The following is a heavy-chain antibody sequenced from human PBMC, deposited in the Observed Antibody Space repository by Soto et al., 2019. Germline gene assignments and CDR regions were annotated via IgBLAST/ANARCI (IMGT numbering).Heavy chain of an antibody. CDR1: GYTFTSYY. CDR2: INPSGGST. CDR3: ARDLEEYYGSGIHYYYGMDV. D-gene: IGHD3-10*01. V-gene: IGHV1-46*01. J-gene: IGHJ6*02. Sequence: ASVKVSCKASGYTFTSYYMHWVRQAPGQGLEWMGIINPSGGSTSYAQKFRGRVTMTRDTSTSTVYMELSSLRSEDTAVYYCARDLEEYYGSGIHYYYGMDVWGQGTTVTVSS.